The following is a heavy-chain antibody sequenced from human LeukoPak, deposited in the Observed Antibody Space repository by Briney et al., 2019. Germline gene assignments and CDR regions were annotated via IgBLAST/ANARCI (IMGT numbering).Heavy chain of an antibody. D-gene: IGHD3-3*01. J-gene: IGHJ4*02. CDR1: GYSISSSSYY. Sequence: SETLSLTCAVSGYSISSSSYYWGWIRQPPGKGLEWIGSIYYSGSTYYNPSLKSRVTISVDTSKNQFSLKLSSVTAADTAVYYCATQGIYDFWSGYYLSWEAYWGQGTLVTVSS. CDR2: IYYSGST. V-gene: IGHV4-39*01. CDR3: ATQGIYDFWSGYYLSWEAY.